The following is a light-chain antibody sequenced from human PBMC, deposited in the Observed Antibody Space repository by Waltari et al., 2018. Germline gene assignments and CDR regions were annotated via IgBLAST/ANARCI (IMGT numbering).Light chain of an antibody. CDR1: ALPKKY. Sequence: SYELTQPPSVSVSPGQTARITCSGDALPKKYSCWYHQKSGQAPVLVIYEDSKRPSEIPERFSGSSSGTMATLTISGAQVEDEADYYCYSTDSSGSHGVFGGGTQLTVL. CDR3: YSTDSSGSHGV. V-gene: IGLV3-10*01. J-gene: IGLJ7*01. CDR2: EDS.